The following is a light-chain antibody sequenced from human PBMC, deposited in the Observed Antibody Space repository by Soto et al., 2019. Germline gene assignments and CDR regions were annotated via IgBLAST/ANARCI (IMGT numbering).Light chain of an antibody. CDR1: SSDIGADDF. CDR3: SSYRKTTFPHVV. V-gene: IGLV2-14*01. J-gene: IGLJ2*01. Sequence: QSALTQPASVSGSPGQSITISCTGTSSDIGADDFVSWYQHHPDKTPKLIIFEVTYRPTGISHRFSASKSGNTASLTISGLDADDEAFYYCSSYRKTTFPHVVFGGGTKLTVL. CDR2: EVT.